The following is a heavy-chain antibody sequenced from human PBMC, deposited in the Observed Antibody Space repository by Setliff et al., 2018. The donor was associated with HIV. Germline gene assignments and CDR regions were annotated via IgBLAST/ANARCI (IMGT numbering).Heavy chain of an antibody. D-gene: IGHD3-22*01. CDR1: GGTFSSYA. V-gene: IGHV1-69*05. J-gene: IGHJ4*02. CDR2: IIPILGTA. Sequence: GASVKVSCKASGGTFSSYAISWVRQAPGQGLEWMGGIIPILGTANYAQKFQGRVTITTDESTSTAYMELSSLRSEDTAVYYCARGDHYYDSSGYDYWGQGTLVTVSS. CDR3: ARGDHYYDSSGYDY.